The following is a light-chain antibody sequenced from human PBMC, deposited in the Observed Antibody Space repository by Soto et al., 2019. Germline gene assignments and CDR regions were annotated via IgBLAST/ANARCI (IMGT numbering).Light chain of an antibody. CDR3: QQLNGYQLA. J-gene: IGKJ4*01. CDR1: QAMSSY. CDR2: SAS. Sequence: DIQLTQSPSFLSAFVGDTVTITCRASQAMSSYLAWYQQKPGKVPKLLIRSASTLQGGVPPRFIGGGSGTGFTLTISTLQPDGPGIYYCQQLNGYQLAFGGGTNVEIK. V-gene: IGKV1-9*01.